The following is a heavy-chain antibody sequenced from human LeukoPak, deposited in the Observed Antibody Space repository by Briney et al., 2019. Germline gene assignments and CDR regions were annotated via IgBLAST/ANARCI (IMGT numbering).Heavy chain of an antibody. CDR3: ARFYGGYYYYYMDV. J-gene: IGHJ6*03. CDR2: IYYSGST. D-gene: IGHD4-17*01. Sequence: SETLSLTCTVSGGSISSYYWSWVRQPPGKGLEWVGYIYYSGSTNYNPSLKSRVTMSVDTSKNQFSLKLNSVTAADTAVYYCARFYGGYYYYYMDVWGKRTTVTVSS. CDR1: GGSISSYY. V-gene: IGHV4-59*08.